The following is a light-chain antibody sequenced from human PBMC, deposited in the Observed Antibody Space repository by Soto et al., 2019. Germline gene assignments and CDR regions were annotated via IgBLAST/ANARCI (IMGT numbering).Light chain of an antibody. Sequence: EIVLTQSPATLSLSPGERATLSCRASQSVGSYLAWYQQKPGQAPRLLIYDASNRATGIPARFSGSGSGTEFTLTISSLQPDDFATYYCQHYNSYSEAFGQGTKVDIK. J-gene: IGKJ1*01. CDR3: QHYNSYSEA. V-gene: IGKV3-11*01. CDR1: QSVGSY. CDR2: DAS.